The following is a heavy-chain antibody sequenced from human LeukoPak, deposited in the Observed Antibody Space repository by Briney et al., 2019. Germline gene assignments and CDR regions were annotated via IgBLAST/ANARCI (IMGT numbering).Heavy chain of an antibody. CDR3: ARDHYFDNSGWPD. CDR1: GGSINSSFYY. J-gene: IGHJ4*02. D-gene: IGHD3-22*01. V-gene: IGHV4-39*07. CDR2: IYYTGST. Sequence: SETLSLTCTVSGGSINSSFYYWAWIRQPPGKGLEWIGNIYYTGSTYYNPSLQSRVTISVDPSKNQFSLKLSSVSAADTAVYYCARDHYFDNSGWPDWGQGTLVTVSS.